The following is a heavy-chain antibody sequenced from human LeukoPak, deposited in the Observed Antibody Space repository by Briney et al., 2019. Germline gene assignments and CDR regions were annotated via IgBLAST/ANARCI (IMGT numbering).Heavy chain of an antibody. Sequence: ASVKVSCKASGYAFTDHYLHWVRQAPGQGLEWMGWINPNSGVTSYAQKFQGRASMTRDTSISTVYLEVNWLTSDDTAVYFCARERSTGFIDYWAQGTLVTVSS. CDR2: INPNSGVT. D-gene: IGHD1-1*01. CDR1: GYAFTDHY. J-gene: IGHJ4*02. V-gene: IGHV1-2*02. CDR3: ARERSTGFIDY.